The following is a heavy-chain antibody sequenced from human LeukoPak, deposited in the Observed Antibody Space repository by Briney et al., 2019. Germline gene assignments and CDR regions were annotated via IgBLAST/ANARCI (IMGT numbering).Heavy chain of an antibody. CDR2: IIPIFGTA. J-gene: IGHJ4*02. CDR1: GGTFSSYA. D-gene: IGHD4-23*01. Sequence: SVKVSCKASGGTFSSYAISWVRQAPGQGLEWMGGIIPIFGTANYAQKFQGRVTITTDESTSTAYMELSSLRSEDTAVYYCARGRSYGGTPFDYWGQGTLVTVSS. V-gene: IGHV1-69*05. CDR3: ARGRSYGGTPFDY.